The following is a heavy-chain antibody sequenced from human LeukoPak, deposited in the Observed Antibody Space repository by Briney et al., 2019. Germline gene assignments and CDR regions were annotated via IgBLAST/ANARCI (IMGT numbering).Heavy chain of an antibody. Sequence: PSETLSLTCTVSGGSISSGGYYWSWIRQHPGKGLEWIGYIYYSGSTYYNPSLKSRVTISVDTSKNQFSLKLSPVTAADTAVYYCARSRVEYSYAEGFDPWGQGTLVTVSS. V-gene: IGHV4-31*03. CDR2: IYYSGST. J-gene: IGHJ5*02. CDR3: ARSRVEYSYAEGFDP. D-gene: IGHD5-18*01. CDR1: GGSISSGGYY.